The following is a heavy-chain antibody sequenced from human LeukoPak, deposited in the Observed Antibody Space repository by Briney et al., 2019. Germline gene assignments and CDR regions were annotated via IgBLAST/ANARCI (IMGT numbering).Heavy chain of an antibody. J-gene: IGHJ4*02. Sequence: GGSLRLSCAASGFTFSSSPLTWVRQAPGKGLEWVSAISTGGGDTIYTDSVKDRFTISRDNSKNTLYLQMNSLRADDTAVYYCAKGGNYAPLDYWGQGTLVTVSS. CDR3: AKGGNYAPLDY. CDR1: GFTFSSSP. CDR2: ISTGGGDT. V-gene: IGHV3-23*01. D-gene: IGHD1-7*01.